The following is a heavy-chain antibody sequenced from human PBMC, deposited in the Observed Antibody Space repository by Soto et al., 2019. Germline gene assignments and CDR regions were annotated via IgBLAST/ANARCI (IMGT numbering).Heavy chain of an antibody. Sequence: QVQLVESGGGVVQPGRSLRLSCAASGFTFGSFAMHWVRQAPGKGLEWVAVISYDGGNRYYADSVKGRFTISRDNFKNTLYLQMNSLRAEDTAVYYCARDPDINAYYVFDYWGQGTLVTVSS. CDR2: ISYDGGNR. D-gene: IGHD3-22*01. CDR1: GFTFGSFA. J-gene: IGHJ4*02. V-gene: IGHV3-30-3*01. CDR3: ARDPDINAYYVFDY.